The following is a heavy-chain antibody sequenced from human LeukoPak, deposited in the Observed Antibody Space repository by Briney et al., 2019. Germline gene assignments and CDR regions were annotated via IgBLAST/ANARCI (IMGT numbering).Heavy chain of an antibody. J-gene: IGHJ4*02. D-gene: IGHD4-17*01. CDR3: ARLSTVTTSFDY. CDR1: GGSISSYY. CDR2: IYTSGTT. V-gene: IGHV4-4*07. Sequence: SETLSLTCTVSGGSISSYYWSWIRQPAGKGLEWIGRIYTSGTTHYNPSLKSRVTMSVDTSKNQFSLKLSSVTAADTAVFYCARLSTVTTSFDYWGQGTLVTVSS.